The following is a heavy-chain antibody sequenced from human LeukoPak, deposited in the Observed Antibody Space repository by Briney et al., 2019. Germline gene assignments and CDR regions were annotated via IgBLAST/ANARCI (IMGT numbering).Heavy chain of an antibody. J-gene: IGHJ4*02. CDR1: GFTFSSYG. D-gene: IGHD6-13*01. V-gene: IGHV3-30*18. Sequence: PGGSLRLSCAASGFTFSSYGMDWVRQAPGKGLEWVAVISYDGSNKYYADSVKGRFTISRDNSKNTLYLQMNSLRAEDTAVYYCAKAGGGTTAAGINYWGQGTLVTVSS. CDR3: AKAGGGTTAAGINY. CDR2: ISYDGSNK.